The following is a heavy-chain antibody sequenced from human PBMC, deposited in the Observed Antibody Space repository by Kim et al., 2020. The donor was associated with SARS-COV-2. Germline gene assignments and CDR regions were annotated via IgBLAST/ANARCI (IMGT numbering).Heavy chain of an antibody. D-gene: IGHD3-9*01. J-gene: IGHJ4*02. CDR3: TTESVKELRYFDWLLLPLDY. CDR2: IKSKTDGGTT. CDR1: GFTFSNAW. V-gene: IGHV3-15*01. Sequence: GGSLRLSCAASGFTFSNAWMSWVRQAPGKGLEWVGRIKSKTDGGTTDYAAPVKGRFTISRDDSKNTLYLQMNSLKTEDTAVYYCTTESVKELRYFDWLLLPLDYWGQGTLVTVSS.